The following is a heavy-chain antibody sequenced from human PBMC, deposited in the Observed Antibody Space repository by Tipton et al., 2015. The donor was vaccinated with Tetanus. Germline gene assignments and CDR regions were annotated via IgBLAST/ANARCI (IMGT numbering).Heavy chain of an antibody. J-gene: IGHJ3*02. CDR1: GYAFNSYD. CDR2: MNPNTGHA. D-gene: IGHD3-3*01. Sequence: QLVQSGAEVKKPGASVKVSCKASGYAFNSYDLNWVRQATGQGLEWLGYMNPNTGHAGYAQNFQGRLTMTRDKSTSTVYMELSSLRSEDTAVYYCASWSQVESFDIWGQGTMVTVSS. V-gene: IGHV1-8*01. CDR3: ASWSQVESFDI.